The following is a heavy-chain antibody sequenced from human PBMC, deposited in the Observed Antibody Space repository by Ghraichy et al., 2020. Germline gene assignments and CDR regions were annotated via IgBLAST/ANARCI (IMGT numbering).Heavy chain of an antibody. V-gene: IGHV3-23*01. CDR2: ISATGGST. D-gene: IGHD3-3*01. Sequence: GGSLRLSCTASGITFSSCAMSWVRQAPGKGLEWVSSISATGGSTYDADSVRGRFTISRDNSKSTLYLQMNSLRAEDTAVYYCAKDPRFLEWSFTYFDSWGQGTLVTVSS. CDR1: GITFSSCA. J-gene: IGHJ4*02. CDR3: AKDPRFLEWSFTYFDS.